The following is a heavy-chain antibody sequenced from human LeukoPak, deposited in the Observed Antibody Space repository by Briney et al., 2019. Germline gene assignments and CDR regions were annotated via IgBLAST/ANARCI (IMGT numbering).Heavy chain of an antibody. J-gene: IGHJ4*02. Sequence: PSDTLSLTCAVYGGSFSGYYWSWIRQPPGKGLEWIGEINHSGSTNYNPSLKSRVTISLDTSKNQFSLKLSSVTAADTAMYYCARVSRGNSVGGDYWGQGTLVTVSS. CDR2: INHSGST. CDR3: ARVSRGNSVGGDY. CDR1: GGSFSGYY. D-gene: IGHD4-23*01. V-gene: IGHV4-34*01.